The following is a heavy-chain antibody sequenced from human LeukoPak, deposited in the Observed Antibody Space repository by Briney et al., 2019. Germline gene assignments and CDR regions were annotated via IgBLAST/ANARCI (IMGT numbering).Heavy chain of an antibody. CDR3: ARGSGAARPNFDY. J-gene: IGHJ4*02. V-gene: IGHV4-59*01. CDR2: IYYSGST. CDR1: GGSISTYY. Sequence: SETLSLTCTVSGGSISTYYWSWIRQPPGKGLEWIGYIYYSGSTNYNPSLKSRVTISVDTSKNQFSLKMSSVTAADTAVYYCARGSGAARPNFDYWGQGTLVTVSS. D-gene: IGHD6-6*01.